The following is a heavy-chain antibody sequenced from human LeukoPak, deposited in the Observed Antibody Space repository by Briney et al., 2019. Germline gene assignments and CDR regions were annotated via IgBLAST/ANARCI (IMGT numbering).Heavy chain of an antibody. CDR1: GFTFSSYA. CDR2: ISGSGGST. V-gene: IGHV3-23*01. CDR3: AKDGGGPPYSSGWAGYFDY. J-gene: IGHJ4*02. D-gene: IGHD6-19*01. Sequence: GGSLRLSCAASGFTFSSYAMSWVRQAPGKGLEWVSAISGSGGSTYYADSVKGRFTISRDNSKNTLYLQMNSLRAEDTAVYYCAKDGGGPPYSSGWAGYFDYWGQGTLVTVSS.